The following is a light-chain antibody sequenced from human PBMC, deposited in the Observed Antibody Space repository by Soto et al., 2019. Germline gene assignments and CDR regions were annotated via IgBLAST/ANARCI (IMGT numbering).Light chain of an antibody. V-gene: IGKV3-20*01. Sequence: EKVMTQSSATLSVFPGERATLSCRASQSVSSSHLAWYQHKPGQAPRLLIHAASSRATGSPDRFSGGGSGTDFTLTISRLEPEDFAVYYCQQYGYSPITFGQGTRLEI. J-gene: IGKJ5*01. CDR3: QQYGYSPIT. CDR2: AAS. CDR1: QSVSSSH.